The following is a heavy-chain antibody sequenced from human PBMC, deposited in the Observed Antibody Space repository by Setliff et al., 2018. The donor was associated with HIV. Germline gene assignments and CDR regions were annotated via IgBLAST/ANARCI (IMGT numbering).Heavy chain of an antibody. J-gene: IGHJ3*02. D-gene: IGHD4-17*01. V-gene: IGHV4-59*12. CDR2: VYYSGAT. CDR1: GGSISTYY. Sequence: PSETLSLTCTVSGGSISTYYWSWIRQPPGKGLEWIGYVYYSGATNYNPSLKSRVTISVDTSKNQFSLKLSSVTAADTAVYYCARDDYGDYTVFDIWGQGTMVTVS. CDR3: ARDDYGDYTVFDI.